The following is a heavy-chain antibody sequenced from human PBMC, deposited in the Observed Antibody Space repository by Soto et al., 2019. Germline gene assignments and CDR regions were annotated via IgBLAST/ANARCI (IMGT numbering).Heavy chain of an antibody. CDR3: ARQLWPTYFDY. J-gene: IGHJ4*02. D-gene: IGHD5-18*01. V-gene: IGHV4-39*01. CDR2: IYYSGST. CDR1: GGSISSSSYY. Sequence: QLQLQESGPGLVKPSETLSLTCTVSGGSISSSSYYWGWIRQPPGKGLEWIGSIYYSGSTYYNPSLKSRVTISVDTSKNQFALKLSSVTAADTAVYYCARQLWPTYFDYWGQGTLVTVSS.